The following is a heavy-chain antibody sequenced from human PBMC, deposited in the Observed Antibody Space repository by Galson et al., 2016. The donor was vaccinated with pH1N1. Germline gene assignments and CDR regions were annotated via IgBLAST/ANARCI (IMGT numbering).Heavy chain of an antibody. J-gene: IGHJ3*02. CDR1: GYTFTSYG. CDR3: ARKPQKHALDI. D-gene: IGHD1-14*01. V-gene: IGHV1-18*04. Sequence: SVKVSCKASGYTFTSYGISWVRQAPGQGLEWMGWISAYTGNTNSAQKLQGRVTMTTDTSTTTAYMELTSLTSDDTAVYYCARKPQKHALDIWGQGTMVTVSS. CDR2: ISAYTGNT.